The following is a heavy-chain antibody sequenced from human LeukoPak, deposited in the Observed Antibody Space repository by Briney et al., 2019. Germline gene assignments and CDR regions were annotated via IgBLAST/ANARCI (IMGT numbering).Heavy chain of an antibody. CDR1: GFTFDDYA. V-gene: IGHV3-9*01. J-gene: IGHJ6*02. CDR2: ISWNSGSI. Sequence: PGGSLRLSCAASGFTFDDYAMHWVRQAPGKGLEWVSGISWNSGSIDYADSVKGRFTISRDNAKNSLYLQMNSLRPEDTALYYCAQDIGSGVYYQAMDAWGQGTTVSVSS. CDR3: AQDIGSGVYYQAMDA. D-gene: IGHD7-27*01.